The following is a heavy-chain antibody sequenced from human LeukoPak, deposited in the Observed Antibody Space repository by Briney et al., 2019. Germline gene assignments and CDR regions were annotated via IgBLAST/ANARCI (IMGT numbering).Heavy chain of an antibody. D-gene: IGHD6-19*01. V-gene: IGHV1-69*06. J-gene: IGHJ4*02. Sequence: ASVKVSCKASGGTFSSYAISWVRQAPGQGLEWMGRISAIFGTANYAQKFQGRVTITADKSTSTAYMELSSLRSEDTAVYYCASSIAVAGTTGLYYFDYWGQGTLVTVSS. CDR2: ISAIFGTA. CDR3: ASSIAVAGTTGLYYFDY. CDR1: GGTFSSYA.